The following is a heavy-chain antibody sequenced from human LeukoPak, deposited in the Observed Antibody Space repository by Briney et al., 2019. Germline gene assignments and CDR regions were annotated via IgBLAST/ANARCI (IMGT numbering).Heavy chain of an antibody. CDR1: GFTFSNVW. J-gene: IGHJ4*02. V-gene: IGHV3-15*01. CDR2: IKTKTDGRTT. Sequence: PGGSLRLSCEASGFTFSNVWMNWVRQAPGKGLEWIGRIKTKTDGRTTEYAAPVKGRFTISRDDSKNTVYLQMNSLKTEDTALYYCVTRVKPTGDYWGQGTLVTVSS. CDR3: VTRVKPTGDY. D-gene: IGHD1-1*01.